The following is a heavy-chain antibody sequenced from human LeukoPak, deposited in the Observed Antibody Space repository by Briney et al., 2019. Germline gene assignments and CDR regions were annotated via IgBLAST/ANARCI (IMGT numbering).Heavy chain of an antibody. CDR3: ARDIGGYSDLFDY. V-gene: IGHV3-7*01. J-gene: IGHJ4*02. D-gene: IGHD5-12*01. CDR2: IKQDGSEK. Sequence: GGSLRLSCAASGFTFSSYWMSWVRQAPGKGLEWVANIKQDGSEKYYVDSVKGRFTISRDNAKNSLYLQMNSLRAEDTAVYYCARDIGGYSDLFDYWGQGTLVTVSS. CDR1: GFTFSSYW.